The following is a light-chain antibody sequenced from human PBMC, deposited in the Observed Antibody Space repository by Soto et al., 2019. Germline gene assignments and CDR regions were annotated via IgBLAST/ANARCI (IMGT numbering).Light chain of an antibody. CDR3: SSYTSSSTVV. CDR2: DVS. Sequence: QSVLTQPASVSGSPGQSITISCTGTSSDVGGYNYVSWYQQHPGKAPKLMIYDVSNRPSGVSNRFSGSKSGNKASLTISGLQAEDEADYYCSSYTSSSTVVFGGGTKLTVL. CDR1: SSDVGGYNY. V-gene: IGLV2-14*01. J-gene: IGLJ2*01.